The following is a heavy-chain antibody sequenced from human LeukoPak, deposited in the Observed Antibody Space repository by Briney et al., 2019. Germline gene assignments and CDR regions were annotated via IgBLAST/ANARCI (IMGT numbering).Heavy chain of an antibody. Sequence: GGSLRLSCAASGFTFSDYVTHWVRQAPGKGLEWVGVISVDGNNKYYGESVKGRLTISRDNSKNTLYLQINSLRPEDTAVYYCAKDQSQWGQGTLVIVSS. CDR3: AKDQSQ. V-gene: IGHV3-30*18. CDR2: ISVDGNNK. J-gene: IGHJ4*02. CDR1: GFTFSDYV.